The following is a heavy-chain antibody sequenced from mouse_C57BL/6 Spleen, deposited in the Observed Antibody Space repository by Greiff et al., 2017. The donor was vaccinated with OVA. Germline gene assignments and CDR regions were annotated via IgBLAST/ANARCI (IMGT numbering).Heavy chain of an antibody. CDR2: IDPSDSYT. CDR1: GYTFTSYW. V-gene: IGHV1-69*01. CDR3: ARVNWDYFDY. Sequence: QVQLQQPGAELVMPGASVKLSCKASGYTFTSYWMHWVKQRPGQGLEWIGEIDPSDSYTNYNQKFKGKSTLTVDKSSSTAYMQLSSLTSDDSAVYYCARVNWDYFDYWGQGTTLTVSS. J-gene: IGHJ2*01. D-gene: IGHD4-1*01.